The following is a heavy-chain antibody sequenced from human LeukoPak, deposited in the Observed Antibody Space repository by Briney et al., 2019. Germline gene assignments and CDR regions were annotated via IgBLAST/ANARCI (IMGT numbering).Heavy chain of an antibody. CDR3: AKEDYYGSGSPDY. V-gene: IGHV3-30*18. CDR2: ISYDGSNK. Sequence: GRSLRLSCAASGFTFSSYGMHWVRQAPGKGLEWVAVISYDGSNKYYADSVKGRFTISRDNSKNTLYLQMNSLRAEDTAVYYCAKEDYYGSGSPDYWGQGTLVTVSS. D-gene: IGHD3-10*01. CDR1: GFTFSSYG. J-gene: IGHJ4*02.